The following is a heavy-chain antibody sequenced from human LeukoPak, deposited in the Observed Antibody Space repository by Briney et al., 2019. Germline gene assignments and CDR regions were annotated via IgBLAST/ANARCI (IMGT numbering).Heavy chain of an antibody. CDR1: GFTFSSYA. J-gene: IGHJ4*02. CDR2: ISGSGGST. Sequence: GGSLRLSCVASGFTFSSYAMSWVRQAPGKGLERVSAISGSGGSTYYADSVKGRFTISRDNSKNTLYLQMNSLRAEDTAVYYCAKGFYEQWLVKGGFDYWGQGTLVTVSS. D-gene: IGHD6-19*01. CDR3: AKGFYEQWLVKGGFDY. V-gene: IGHV3-23*01.